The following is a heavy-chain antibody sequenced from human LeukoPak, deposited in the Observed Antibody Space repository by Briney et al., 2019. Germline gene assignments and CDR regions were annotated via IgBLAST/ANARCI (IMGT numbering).Heavy chain of an antibody. D-gene: IGHD1-26*01. CDR2: INPSGGST. Sequence: YMXWVRQAPGQGLEGMGIINPSGGSTGYAQKFQGRVTMTRDTSTSTVYMELSSLRSEDTAVYYCARDREPLTSFVPCGQGTLVTVSS. V-gene: IGHV1-46*03. CDR3: ARDREPLTSFVP. J-gene: IGHJ5*02. CDR1: Y.